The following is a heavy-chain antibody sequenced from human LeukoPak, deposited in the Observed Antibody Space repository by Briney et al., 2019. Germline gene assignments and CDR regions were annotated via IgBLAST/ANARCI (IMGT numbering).Heavy chain of an antibody. CDR3: ARENYDSSGYYY. D-gene: IGHD3-22*01. V-gene: IGHV3-53*01. J-gene: IGHJ4*02. CDR1: GFTVSSNY. CDR2: IYSGGST. Sequence: GGSLRLSCAASGFTVSSNYMSWVRQAPGKGLEWVSVIYSGGSTYYADSVKGRFTISRDNSKNTLYLQMSSLRAEDTAVYYCARENYDSSGYYYWGQGTLVTVSS.